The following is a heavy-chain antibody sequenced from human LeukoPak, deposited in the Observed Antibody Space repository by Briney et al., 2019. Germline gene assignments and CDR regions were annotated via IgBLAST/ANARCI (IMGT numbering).Heavy chain of an antibody. CDR2: ISGSGGST. CDR3: AKGTFDWSFPLYFDS. V-gene: IGHV3-23*01. J-gene: IGHJ4*02. CDR1: GFTFSSYG. Sequence: GGSLRLSCAASGFTFSSYGMTWVRQAPGKGLEWVSAISGSGGSTYYADSVKGRFTISRDNSKNTLYLQMNSLGVEDTAVYYCAKGTFDWSFPLYFDSWGQGILVTVSS. D-gene: IGHD3-9*01.